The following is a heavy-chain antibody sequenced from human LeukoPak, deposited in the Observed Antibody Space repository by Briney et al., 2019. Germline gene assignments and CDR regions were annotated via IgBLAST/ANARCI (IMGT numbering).Heavy chain of an antibody. V-gene: IGHV3-30*18. CDR3: AKVRVGTAHFDY. CDR1: GFTFSNYG. J-gene: IGHJ4*02. D-gene: IGHD2-15*01. CDR2: ISHDGSNN. Sequence: GRSLRLSCAASGFTFSNYGMHWVRQAPGKGLEWVVVISHDGSNNNYAASVKGRFTISRDNSKNTLYLQMNSLRPEDTAVYYCAKVRVGTAHFDYWGQGTLVTVSS.